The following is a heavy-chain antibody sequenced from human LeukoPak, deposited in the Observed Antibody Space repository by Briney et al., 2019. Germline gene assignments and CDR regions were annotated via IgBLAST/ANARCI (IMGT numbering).Heavy chain of an antibody. D-gene: IGHD3-22*01. CDR1: GFTFSDYY. CDR3: ARERGRRGYYDSSGYYMESSY. J-gene: IGHJ4*02. V-gene: IGHV3-11*01. Sequence: PGGSLRLSCAASGFTFSDYYMSWIRQAPGEGLEWGSYISSSGSTIYYADSVKGRFTISRDNAKNSLYLQMNSLRAEDTAVYYCARERGRRGYYDSSGYYMESSYWGQETLVTVSS. CDR2: ISSSGSTI.